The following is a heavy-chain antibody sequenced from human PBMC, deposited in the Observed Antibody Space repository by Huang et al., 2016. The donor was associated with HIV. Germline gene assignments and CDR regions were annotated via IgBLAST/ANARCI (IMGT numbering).Heavy chain of an antibody. CDR1: GGPFRSYS. CDR2: LMPVFDSP. CDR3: ARGSLEYSVSSSLDY. D-gene: IGHD4-4*01. V-gene: IGHV1-69*13. J-gene: IGHJ4*02. Sequence: QVQLLQSGAEVKKPGSSVKVSCKASGGPFRSYSIAWVRQAPGQGLEWMASLMPVFDSPNYAQKFQGRVGVTADEVTSTGYMELRDLGPDDTAVYFCARGSLEYSVSSSLDYWGQGTHVTVSS.